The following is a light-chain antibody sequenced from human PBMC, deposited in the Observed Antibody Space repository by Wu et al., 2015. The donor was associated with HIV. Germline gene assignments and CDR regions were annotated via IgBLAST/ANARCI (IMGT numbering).Light chain of an antibody. V-gene: IGKV3-15*01. Sequence: EIVMTQSPATLSVSPGERVTLSCRASQSVSSNLAWYQQKPGQAPRLLIYDASTRATGIPAKFSGSGSGTEFTLTISSVQSEDFATYYCQQYNIWPPLTFGGGTKVEI. J-gene: IGKJ4*01. CDR1: QSVSSN. CDR2: DAS. CDR3: QQYNIWPPLT.